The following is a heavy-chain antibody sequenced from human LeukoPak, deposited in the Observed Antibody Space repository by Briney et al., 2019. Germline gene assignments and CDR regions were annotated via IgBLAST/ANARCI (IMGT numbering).Heavy chain of an antibody. V-gene: IGHV3-23*01. Sequence: GGSPRLSCAASGFTFSSYAMSWVRQAPGKGMEWVSTISGSGGSAYYADSVKGRFTISRDNSKNTLYLQLSSLRAEDTALYYCAKRPYCSGTVCYHIDYWGQGTLVTVSS. J-gene: IGHJ4*02. CDR3: AKRPYCSGTVCYHIDY. CDR1: GFTFSSYA. D-gene: IGHD2-15*01. CDR2: ISGSGGSA.